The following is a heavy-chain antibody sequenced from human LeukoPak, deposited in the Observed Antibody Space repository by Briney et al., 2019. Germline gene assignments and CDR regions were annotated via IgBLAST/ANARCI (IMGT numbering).Heavy chain of an antibody. V-gene: IGHV1-2*02. CDR1: GYTFTGYY. D-gene: IGHD5-18*01. CDR3: ATGSGYSYGYYYY. CDR2: INPNSGGT. J-gene: IGHJ4*02. Sequence: GASVKVSCKASGYTFTGYYMRWVRQAPGQGLEWMGWINPNSGGTNYAQKFQGRVTMTRDTSISTAYMELSRLRSDDTAVYYCATGSGYSYGYYYYWGQGTLVTVSS.